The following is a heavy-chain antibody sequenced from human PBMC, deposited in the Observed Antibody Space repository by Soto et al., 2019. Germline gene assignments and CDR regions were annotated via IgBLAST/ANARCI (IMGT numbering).Heavy chain of an antibody. CDR3: ARGLVNIYYYYYGMDV. V-gene: IGHV3-11*01. J-gene: IGHJ6*02. CDR1: GFTFSDYY. D-gene: IGHD3-9*01. Sequence: GGSLRLSCAASGFTFSDYYMSWIRQAPGKGLEWVSYISSSGSTIYYADSVKGRFTISRDNAKNSLYLQMNSLRAEDTAVYYCARGLVNIYYYYYGMDVWGQGTTVTVSS. CDR2: ISSSGSTI.